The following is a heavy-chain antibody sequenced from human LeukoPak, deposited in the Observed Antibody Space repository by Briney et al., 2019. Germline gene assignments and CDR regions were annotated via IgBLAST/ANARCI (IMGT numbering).Heavy chain of an antibody. V-gene: IGHV4-59*08. J-gene: IGHJ4*02. CDR1: GGFNTHYY. Sequence: PSETLSLTCSVSGGFNTHYYWSWIRQPPGKGLEWIGYFYHSGSTNYNPSLKSRVTISVDTSKNHFSLNLNSVTAADTAVYYCALYGSGSYNFDFWGQGALVTVSS. CDR3: ALYGSGSYNFDF. D-gene: IGHD3-10*01. CDR2: FYHSGST.